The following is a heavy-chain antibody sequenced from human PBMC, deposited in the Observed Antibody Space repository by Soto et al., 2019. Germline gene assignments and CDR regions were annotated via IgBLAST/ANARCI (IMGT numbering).Heavy chain of an antibody. D-gene: IGHD1-26*01. V-gene: IGHV4-39*07. CDR1: GGSISSSSYY. CDR3: ARAGLGDGSDY. J-gene: IGHJ4*02. CDR2: IYYSGST. Sequence: PSETLSLTCTVSGGSISSSSYYWGWIRQPPGKGLEWIGSIYYSGSTYYNPSLKSRVTISVDTSKNQFSLKLSSVTAADTAVYYCARAGLGDGSDYWGQGTPVTVS.